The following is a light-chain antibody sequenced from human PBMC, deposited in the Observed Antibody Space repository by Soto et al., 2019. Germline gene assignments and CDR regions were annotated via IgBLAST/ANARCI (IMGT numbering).Light chain of an antibody. Sequence: SVLPQPAPLSGSPGQLITLSFPRNTSYVGRYNYVSWHQQHPGKAPKLLIFDVSNRPSGVSDRFSGSKSGNTASLTISGLQAEDEADYYCNSYTTGTTWVFGGGTKVTVL. J-gene: IGLJ3*02. V-gene: IGLV2-14*01. CDR2: DVS. CDR1: TSYVGRYNY. CDR3: NSYTTGTTWV.